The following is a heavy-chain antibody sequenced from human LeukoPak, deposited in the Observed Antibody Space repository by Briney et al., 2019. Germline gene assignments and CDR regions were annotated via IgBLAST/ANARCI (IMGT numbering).Heavy chain of an antibody. Sequence: ASVKVSCKASGYTFTSYYMHWVRQAPGQGLEWMGIINPSGGSTSYAQKFQGRVTMTRGTSTSTVYMELSSLRSEDTAVYYCASGRWLQLPLVWGQGTLVTVSS. D-gene: IGHD5-24*01. CDR1: GYTFTSYY. CDR3: ASGRWLQLPLV. CDR2: INPSGGST. V-gene: IGHV1-46*01. J-gene: IGHJ4*02.